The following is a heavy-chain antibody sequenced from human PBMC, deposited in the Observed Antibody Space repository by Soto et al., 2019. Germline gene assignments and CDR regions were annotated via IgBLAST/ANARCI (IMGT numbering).Heavy chain of an antibody. V-gene: IGHV3-74*01. J-gene: IGHJ4*02. CDR1: GFTFSSYW. CDR2: INSDGSTT. CDR3: AKQFDY. Sequence: EVQLVESGGGLVQPGGSPRLSCAASGFTFSSYWMHWVRQAPGKGLVWVSRINSDGSTTGYADSVKGRFTISRDNAKNTLYLQMNSLRAEDMAVYYCAKQFDYWGQGTLVTVSS.